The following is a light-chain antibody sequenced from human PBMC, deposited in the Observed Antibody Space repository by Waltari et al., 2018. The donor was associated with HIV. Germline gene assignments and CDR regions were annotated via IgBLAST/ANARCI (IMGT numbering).Light chain of an antibody. CDR3: QQYNIDFYT. CDR2: KAS. V-gene: IGKV1-5*03. J-gene: IGKJ3*01. CDR1: QNINSW. Sequence: IRMTQSPSTLSASVGDRVTITCRASQNINSWLAWYQQRTGKAPRLLIYKASTLEQGVPSRFSGGGSETEFNLTIDSLKPDDFGTYYCQQYNIDFYTFGQGTKV.